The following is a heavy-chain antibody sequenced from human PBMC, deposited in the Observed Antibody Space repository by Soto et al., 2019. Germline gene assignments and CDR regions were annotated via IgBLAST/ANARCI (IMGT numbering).Heavy chain of an antibody. D-gene: IGHD6-13*01. J-gene: IGHJ5*02. V-gene: IGHV4-39*01. CDR3: ARHSSSWDLHH. CDR1: GDSIRSSSYY. Sequence: SETLSLTCTVSGDSIRSSSYYWGWIRQSPGTGLEWIASIYYSGNTYYNPSLKSRVTISLDTSKNQFSLNLTSVTAADTAVYYSARHSSSWDLHHWGQGTLVTVSS. CDR2: IYYSGNT.